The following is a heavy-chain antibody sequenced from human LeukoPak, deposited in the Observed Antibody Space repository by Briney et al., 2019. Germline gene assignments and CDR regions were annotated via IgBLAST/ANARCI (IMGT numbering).Heavy chain of an antibody. CDR3: ARDSPGGSYYEPLYYFDY. Sequence: GGSLRLSCAASGFTVSSNYMSWVRQAPGKGLEWVSVIYSDGNTYYADSVKGRFTISRDNSKNTLYLQMNSLRAEDTAVYYCARDSPGGSYYEPLYYFDYWGQGTLVTVSS. D-gene: IGHD1-26*01. V-gene: IGHV3-66*01. CDR1: GFTVSSNY. CDR2: IYSDGNT. J-gene: IGHJ4*02.